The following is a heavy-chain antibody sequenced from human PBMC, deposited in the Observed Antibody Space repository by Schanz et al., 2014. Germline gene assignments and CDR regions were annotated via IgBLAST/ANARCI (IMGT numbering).Heavy chain of an antibody. CDR3: AKYRGYYRVSGSYRELEY. Sequence: VQLVESGGGVVQPGRSLRLSCAASGFPFSDYFMAWIRQPPGRGLEWVSAISASGGTTYYADSVKGRFTISRDNSKNTLYLQMNSLRAEDTAVYYCAKYRGYYRVSGSYRELEYWGQGTLVTVSS. D-gene: IGHD3-10*01. CDR2: ISASGGTT. CDR1: GFPFSDYF. V-gene: IGHV3-23*04. J-gene: IGHJ4*02.